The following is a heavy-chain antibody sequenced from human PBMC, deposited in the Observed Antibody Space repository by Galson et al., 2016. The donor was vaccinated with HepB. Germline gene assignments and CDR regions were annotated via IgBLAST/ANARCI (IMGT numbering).Heavy chain of an antibody. J-gene: IGHJ3*01. V-gene: IGHV3-23*01. D-gene: IGHD4-17*01. CDR1: GFTFSTYA. Sequence: SLRLSCAASGFTFSTYAMTWVRQAPGKGLEWVSSVTGSGSWTYYADSVKGRLTISRDNSKNTLYLQMTSLRAEDTAVYYCARDPNGDYFGAFDFWGQGTMVTVSS. CDR2: VTGSGSWT. CDR3: ARDPNGDYFGAFDF.